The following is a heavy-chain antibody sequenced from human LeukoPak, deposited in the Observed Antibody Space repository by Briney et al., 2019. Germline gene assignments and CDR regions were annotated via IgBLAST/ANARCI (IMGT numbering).Heavy chain of an antibody. CDR1: GYTFTSYG. J-gene: IGHJ4*02. CDR2: ISAYNGNT. CDR3: ARDGYCSRGSCYSKKSFDY. D-gene: IGHD2-15*01. V-gene: IGHV1-18*01. Sequence: ASVKVSCKSSGYTFTSYGISWVRQAPGQGLEWMGWISAYNGNTNYAQKLQGRVTMTTDTSTSTAYMELRSLRSDDTAVYYCARDGYCSRGSCYSKKSFDYWGQGTLVTVSS.